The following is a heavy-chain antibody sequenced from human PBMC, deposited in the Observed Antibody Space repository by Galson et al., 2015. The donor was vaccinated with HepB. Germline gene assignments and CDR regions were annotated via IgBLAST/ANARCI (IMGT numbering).Heavy chain of an antibody. J-gene: IGHJ6*02. Sequence: SLRLSCAASGFTFSSYWMSWVRQAPGKGLEWVANIKQDGSEKYYVDSVKGRFTISRDNAKNSLYLQMNSLRAEDTAVYYCARDSEWFGKDISYYYYGMDVWGQGTTVTVSS. D-gene: IGHD3-10*01. CDR3: ARDSEWFGKDISYYYYGMDV. CDR2: IKQDGSEK. V-gene: IGHV3-7*01. CDR1: GFTFSSYW.